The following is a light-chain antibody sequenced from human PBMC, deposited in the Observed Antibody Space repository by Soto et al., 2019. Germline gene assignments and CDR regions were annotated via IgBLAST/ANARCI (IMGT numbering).Light chain of an antibody. Sequence: DIQMTQSPSSVSASVGDRVTITCRASQAISTWLAWYQQNPGKAPKLLIYSASNLQSGVPSRFSGSGSGTDFTLTISRLQPEDFATYYCQQANSFPRTFGQGKKVEIK. J-gene: IGKJ1*01. V-gene: IGKV1D-12*01. CDR2: SAS. CDR1: QAISTW. CDR3: QQANSFPRT.